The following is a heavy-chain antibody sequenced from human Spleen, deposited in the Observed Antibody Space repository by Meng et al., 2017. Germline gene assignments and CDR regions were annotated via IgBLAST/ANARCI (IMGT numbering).Heavy chain of an antibody. J-gene: IGHJ6*02. V-gene: IGHV3-9*03. D-gene: IGHD3-3*01. CDR1: GFTFDDYA. CDR2: ISWNSGSI. Sequence: SLKISCAASGFTFDDYAMHWVRQAPGKGLEWVSGISWNSGSIGYADSVKGRFTISRDNAKNSLYLQMNSLRAEDMALYYCAKDYYDFWSGYYYGMDVWGQGTTVTVSS. CDR3: AKDYYDFWSGYYYGMDV.